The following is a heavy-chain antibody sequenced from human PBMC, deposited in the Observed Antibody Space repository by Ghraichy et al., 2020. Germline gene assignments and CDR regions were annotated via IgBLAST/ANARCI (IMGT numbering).Heavy chain of an antibody. CDR2: ISYSGTT. CDR1: GGSISTGAYY. J-gene: IGHJ2*01. CDR3: ARDGDCSTTTCYSGTLPGKEHWYFDL. D-gene: IGHD2-2*01. Sequence: SQTLSLTCTVSGGSISTGAYYWSWIRQHPGKGLEWIGDISYSGTTQYNPSLKSRVTISVDTSKNQFSLKLSSVTAADTAVYYCARDGDCSTTTCYSGTLPGKEHWYFDLWGRGTLVTVSS. V-gene: IGHV4-31*03.